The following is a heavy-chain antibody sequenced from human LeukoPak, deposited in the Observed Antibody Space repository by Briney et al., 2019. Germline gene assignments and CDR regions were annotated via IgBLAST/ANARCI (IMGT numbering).Heavy chain of an antibody. CDR3: ARGGGSDNSYYLWGDC. V-gene: IGHV4-30-2*01. J-gene: IGHJ4*02. Sequence: PSQTLSLTCAVSGGSISSGGYSWSWIRQPPGKGLEWIGYIYHSGGTRYNPSLKSRVTISSDTSKNQFSLKMTSVTAADTAVYYCARGGGSDNSYYLWGDCWGPGTLVTVSS. D-gene: IGHD3-10*01. CDR2: IYHSGGT. CDR1: GGSISSGGYS.